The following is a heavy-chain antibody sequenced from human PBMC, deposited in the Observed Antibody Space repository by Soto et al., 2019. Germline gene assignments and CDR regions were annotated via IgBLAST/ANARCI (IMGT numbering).Heavy chain of an antibody. CDR1: GFTFSSYA. D-gene: IGHD1-26*01. V-gene: IGHV3-23*01. Sequence: EVQLLESGGGLVQPGGSLRLSCAASGFTFSSYAMNWVRQAPGKGLEWVSTITGSGRSTYYADSVKGRFTISRDNSLDTLFLQMNSLRAEDLAIYYCARRRWELQPYFDFWGQGTLVTVSS. CDR3: ARRRWELQPYFDF. J-gene: IGHJ4*02. CDR2: ITGSGRST.